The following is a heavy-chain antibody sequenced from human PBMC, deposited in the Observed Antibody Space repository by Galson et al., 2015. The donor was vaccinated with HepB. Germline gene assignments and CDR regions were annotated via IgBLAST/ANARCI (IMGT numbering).Heavy chain of an antibody. CDR1: GFSLNTSAVG. CDR3: SHVVVTVEFGY. CDR2: IYWNDDK. J-gene: IGHJ4*02. V-gene: IGHV2-5*01. Sequence: PALVKPTQTLTLTCTYSGFSLNTSAVGVGWIRQPPGKALEWLALIYWNDDKRYSPSLKSRLSITRDSSNTQVVLTMTNMDPDDTATYYCSHVVVTVEFGYWGLGTLVTVSS. D-gene: IGHD2-21*02.